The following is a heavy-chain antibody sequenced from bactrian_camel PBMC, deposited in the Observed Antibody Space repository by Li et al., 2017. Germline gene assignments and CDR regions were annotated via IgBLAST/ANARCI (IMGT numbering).Heavy chain of an antibody. CDR2: ALIGGDST. CDR3: AADPDFARGDPSDDPDPSNY. V-gene: IGHV3S40*01. D-gene: IGHD3*01. Sequence: VQLVESGGGSVQVGGSPQLSCEVIGYTTNSNLVTWFRQVSGKKREGVAAALIGGDSTYYADSVKGRFTISQDSVKNTVYLQMNSLKPEDTAEYRCAADPDFARGDPSDDPDPSNYWGQGTQVTVS. CDR1: GYTTNSNL. J-gene: IGHJ4*01.